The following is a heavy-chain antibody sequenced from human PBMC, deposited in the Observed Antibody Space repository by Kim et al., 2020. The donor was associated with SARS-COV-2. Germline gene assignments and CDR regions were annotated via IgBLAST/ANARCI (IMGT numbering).Heavy chain of an antibody. CDR3: ARAGIAAAGTSIDY. CDR2: ISYDGSNK. D-gene: IGHD6-13*01. J-gene: IGHJ4*02. Sequence: GGSLRLSCAASGFTFSSYAMHWVRQAPGKGLEWVAVISYDGSNKYYADSVKGRFTISRDNSKNTLYLQMNSLRAEDTAVYYCARAGIAAAGTSIDYWGQGTLVTVSS. V-gene: IGHV3-30*04. CDR1: GFTFSSYA.